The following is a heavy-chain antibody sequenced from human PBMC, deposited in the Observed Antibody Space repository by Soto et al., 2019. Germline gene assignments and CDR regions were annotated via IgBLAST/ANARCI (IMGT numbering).Heavy chain of an antibody. Sequence: QLQLQESGPGLVKPSETVSLTCSVSGGSISSSSYFWGWIRQPPGKGLEWIGSIYYSGSTYYNPSLKRRATVSVDTSKNQFSLKLSSVTAAATAVYYCARHPSDFWFDPWGQGTLVTVSS. CDR3: ARHPSDFWFDP. CDR1: GGSISSSSYF. V-gene: IGHV4-39*01. CDR2: IYYSGST. J-gene: IGHJ5*02. D-gene: IGHD2-21*02.